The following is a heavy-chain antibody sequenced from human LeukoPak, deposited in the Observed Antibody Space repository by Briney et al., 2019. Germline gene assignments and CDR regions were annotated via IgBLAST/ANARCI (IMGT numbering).Heavy chain of an antibody. CDR2: ISSSSSYI. CDR3: ARVHYDILTGYDYYYGMDV. J-gene: IGHJ6*02. CDR1: GFTFSSYS. D-gene: IGHD3-9*01. Sequence: GGSLRLSCAASGFTFSSYSMNWVRQAPGKGLEWVSSISSSSSYIYYADSVKGRFTISRDNAKNSLYLQMNSLRAEDTAVYYCARVHYDILTGYDYYYGMDVWGQGTTVTVSS. V-gene: IGHV3-21*01.